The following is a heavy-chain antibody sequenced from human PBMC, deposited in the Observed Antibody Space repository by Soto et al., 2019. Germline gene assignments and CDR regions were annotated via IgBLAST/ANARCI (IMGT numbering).Heavy chain of an antibody. D-gene: IGHD6-13*01. J-gene: IGHJ5*02. CDR2: IIPIFGTA. CDR3: ARDSQYSSSWPGDNWFDP. CDR1: GGTFSSYA. Sequence: ASVKVSCKASGGTFSSYAISWVRQAPGQGLEWMGGIIPIFGTANYAQKFQGRVTITADESTSTAYMELSSLRSEDTAVYYCARDSQYSSSWPGDNWFDPWPGNPGHRLL. V-gene: IGHV1-69*13.